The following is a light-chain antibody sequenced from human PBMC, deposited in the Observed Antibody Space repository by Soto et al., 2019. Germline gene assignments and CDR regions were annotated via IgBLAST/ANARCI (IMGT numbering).Light chain of an antibody. CDR3: QQYNSYSRT. CDR2: EAS. V-gene: IGKV1-5*01. CDR1: QSSSSW. J-gene: IGKJ1*01. Sequence: DIRMTQSPSSLSASVGDIFTITCRASQSSSSWLAWYQQKPGKAPKLLIYEASNLESGVPSRFSGSGSGTEFTLTISSLQPDDVATYYCQQYNSYSRTFGQGTKVDIK.